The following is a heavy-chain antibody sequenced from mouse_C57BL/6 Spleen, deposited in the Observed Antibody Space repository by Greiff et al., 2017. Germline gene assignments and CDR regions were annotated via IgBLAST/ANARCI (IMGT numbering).Heavy chain of an antibody. Sequence: QVQLQQPGAELVMPGASVKLSCKASGYTFTSYWMHWVKQRPGQGLEWIGEIDPSDSYTNYNQKFKGKSTLTVDKSSSTAYMQLSSLTSEDSAVXYCARGPGSSYDWCAYWGQGTLVTVSA. J-gene: IGHJ3*01. D-gene: IGHD1-1*01. CDR1: GYTFTSYW. CDR2: IDPSDSYT. V-gene: IGHV1-69*01. CDR3: ARGPGSSYDWCAY.